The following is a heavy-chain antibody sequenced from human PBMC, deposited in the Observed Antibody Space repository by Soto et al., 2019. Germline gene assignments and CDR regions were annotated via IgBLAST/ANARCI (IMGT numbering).Heavy chain of an antibody. D-gene: IGHD3-16*01. CDR2: IRSDSSSM. CDR1: GFTFSTYS. V-gene: IGHV3-48*02. CDR3: ARDYDWAFDI. J-gene: IGHJ3*02. Sequence: GGSLRLSXAASGFTFSTYSMNWVRQAPGKGLEWVSNIRSDSSSMSFADSVKGRFTISRDNAKNSLYLQMNSLRDEDTAVYFCARDYDWAFDIWGQGTMVTVSS.